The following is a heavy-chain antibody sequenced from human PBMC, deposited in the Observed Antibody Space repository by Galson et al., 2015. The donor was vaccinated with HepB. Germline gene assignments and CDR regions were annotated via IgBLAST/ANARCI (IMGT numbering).Heavy chain of an antibody. J-gene: IGHJ6*02. Sequence: SLRLSCAASGFTFSNAWMSWVRQAPGKGLEWVGRIKSKTDGGTTDYAAPVKGRFTISRDDSKNTLYLQMNSLKTEDTAVYYCTTDRLWATPPDTAMVKGPGLGGYYYDGMDVWGQGTTVTVSS. V-gene: IGHV3-15*01. CDR2: IKSKTDGGTT. CDR1: GFTFSNAW. D-gene: IGHD5-18*01. CDR3: TTDRLWATPPDTAMVKGPGLGGYYYDGMDV.